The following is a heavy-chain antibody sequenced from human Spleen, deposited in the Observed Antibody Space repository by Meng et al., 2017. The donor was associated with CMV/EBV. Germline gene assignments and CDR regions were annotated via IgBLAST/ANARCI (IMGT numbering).Heavy chain of an antibody. J-gene: IGHJ4*02. CDR2: IRYDGSKE. D-gene: IGHD3-22*01. V-gene: IGHV3-30*02. CDR3: AKSQGGINYYDSSGFSDY. CDR1: GLTFSNYG. Sequence: GESLKISCAVSGLTFSNYGMHWVRQAPGKGLEWVAFIRYDGSKEYYADSVKGRFTISRDNSKNTLHLQMSGLRLDDTAMYYCAKSQGGINYYDSSGFSDYWGQGTLVTVSS.